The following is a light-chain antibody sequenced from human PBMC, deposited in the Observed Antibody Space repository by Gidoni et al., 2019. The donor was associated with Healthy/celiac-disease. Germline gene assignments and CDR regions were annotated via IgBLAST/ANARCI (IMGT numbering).Light chain of an antibody. J-gene: IGLJ2*01. CDR2: QDS. CDR1: KLGDKY. V-gene: IGLV3-1*01. CDR3: PAWDSSTVV. Sequence: SYELTKPPSESVSPGQTASITCSGDKLGDKYACWYQQKPGQSPVLVIYQDSKRPSGIPERFSGSNSGNTATLTISGTQAMDEADYYCPAWDSSTVVFGGGTKLTVL.